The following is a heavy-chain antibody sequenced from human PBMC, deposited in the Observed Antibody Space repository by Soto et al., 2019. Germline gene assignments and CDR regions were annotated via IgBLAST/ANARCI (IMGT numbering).Heavy chain of an antibody. CDR2: IYYSGST. D-gene: IGHD3-22*01. V-gene: IGHV4-31*03. CDR3: ARGHTYYYDSSGYPKPYGMDV. CDR1: GGSISSGGYY. J-gene: IGHJ6*02. Sequence: PSETLSLTCTVSGGSISSGGYYWSWIRQHPGKGLEWIGYIYYSGSTYYNPSLKSRVTISVDTSKNQFSLKLSSVTAADTAVYYCARGHTYYYDSSGYPKPYGMDVWGQGTTVTVSS.